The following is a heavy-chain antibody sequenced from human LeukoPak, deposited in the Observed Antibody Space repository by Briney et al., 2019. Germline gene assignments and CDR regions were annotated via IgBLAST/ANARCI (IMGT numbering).Heavy chain of an antibody. Sequence: PGGSLRLSCAASGFTLSSYAMHWVRQAPGKGLEWVAVISYDGSNKYYADSVKGRFTISRDNSKNTLYLQMNSLRAEDTAVYYCATEKSFDYGDYPPDYWGQGTLVTVSS. V-gene: IGHV3-30-3*01. D-gene: IGHD4-17*01. J-gene: IGHJ4*02. CDR2: ISYDGSNK. CDR3: ATEKSFDYGDYPPDY. CDR1: GFTLSSYA.